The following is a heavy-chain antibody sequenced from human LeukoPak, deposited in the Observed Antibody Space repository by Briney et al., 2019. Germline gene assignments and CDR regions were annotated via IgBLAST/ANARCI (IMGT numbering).Heavy chain of an antibody. CDR3: ARVYRSSSGYCFDY. D-gene: IGHD6-6*01. V-gene: IGHV3-7*01. Sequence: PGGSLRLSCAASGFTSRRYWMSWVRQAPGKGLEWVANIKQDGSEKYYVDSVKGRFTISRDNAKNSLDLQMNSLRAEDTAVYYCARVYRSSSGYCFDYWGQGTLVTVSS. CDR2: IKQDGSEK. J-gene: IGHJ4*02. CDR1: GFTSRRYW.